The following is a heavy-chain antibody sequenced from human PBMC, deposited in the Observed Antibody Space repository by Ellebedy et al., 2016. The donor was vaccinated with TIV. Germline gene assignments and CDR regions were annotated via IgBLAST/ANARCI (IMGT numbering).Heavy chain of an antibody. V-gene: IGHV1-2*02. D-gene: IGHD3-9*01. Sequence: AASVKVSCKASGYTFTGYDLHWVRQAPGQGPEWMGWSNPERADTNYGQNFQGRVTLTRETSISTAFMELSSLGSDDTAVYYCVRDPGSFEPHYYLDYWGQGTLVTVSS. CDR1: GYTFTGYD. CDR2: SNPERADT. CDR3: VRDPGSFEPHYYLDY. J-gene: IGHJ4*02.